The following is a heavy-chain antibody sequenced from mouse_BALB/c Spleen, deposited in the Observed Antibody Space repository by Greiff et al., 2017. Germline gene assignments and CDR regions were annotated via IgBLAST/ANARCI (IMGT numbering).Heavy chain of an antibody. V-gene: IGHV14-3*02. CDR1: GFNIKDTY. J-gene: IGHJ2*01. CDR3: ARMAFITTVVDYFDY. Sequence: VQLQQSGAELVKPGASVKLSCTASGFNIKDTYMHWVKQRPEQGLEWIGRIDPANGNTKYDPKFQGKATITADTSSNTAYLQLSSLTSEDTAVYYCARMAFITTVVDYFDYWGQGTTLTVSS. D-gene: IGHD1-1*01. CDR2: IDPANGNT.